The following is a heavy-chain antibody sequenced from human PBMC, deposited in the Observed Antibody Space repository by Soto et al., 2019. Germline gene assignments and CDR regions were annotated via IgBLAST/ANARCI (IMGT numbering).Heavy chain of an antibody. CDR1: GGSISSYY. CDR2: IYYSGSP. D-gene: IGHD4-17*01. CDR3: ARQGSTVTTRGLSFDY. J-gene: IGHJ4*02. Sequence: SETLSLTCTVSGGSISSYYWSWIRQPPGKGLEWIGYIYYSGSPNYNPSLKSRVTISVDTSKNQFSLKLSSVTAADTAVYYCARQGSTVTTRGLSFDYWGRGTLVTVSS. V-gene: IGHV4-59*08.